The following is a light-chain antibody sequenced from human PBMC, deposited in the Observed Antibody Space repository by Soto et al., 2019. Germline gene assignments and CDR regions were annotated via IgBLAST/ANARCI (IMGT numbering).Light chain of an antibody. CDR3: QQYGSSLTWT. CDR2: GAS. Sequence: EIVLTQSPGTLSLSPGERATLSCRASQSVSSSYLAGYQQKPGQAPRRLISGASSRATGIPDRFSGSGSGTDFTLTISTLEPEDFAVYYCQQYGSSLTWTFGQGTKVDIK. J-gene: IGKJ1*01. V-gene: IGKV3-20*01. CDR1: QSVSSSY.